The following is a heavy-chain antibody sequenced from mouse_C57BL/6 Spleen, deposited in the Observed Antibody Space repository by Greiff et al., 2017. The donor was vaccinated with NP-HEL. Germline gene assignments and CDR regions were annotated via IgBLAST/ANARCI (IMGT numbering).Heavy chain of an antibody. V-gene: IGHV3-6*01. CDR3: ARDGDYDYDELAY. CDR1: GYSITSGYY. D-gene: IGHD2-4*01. CDR2: INYDGST. J-gene: IGHJ3*01. Sequence: ESGPGLVKPSQSLSLSCSVTGYSITSGYYWYWIRQFPGNKLEWMGYINYDGSTNYNPSLKNRISITRDTAKNQFFLKLNSVTTEDTATYYCARDGDYDYDELAYWGQGTMVTVSA.